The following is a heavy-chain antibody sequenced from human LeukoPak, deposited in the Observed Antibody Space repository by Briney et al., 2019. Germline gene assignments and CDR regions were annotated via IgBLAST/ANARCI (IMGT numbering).Heavy chain of an antibody. CDR2: IYSGTI. D-gene: IGHD4/OR15-4a*01. CDR3: ARRAGAYSHPYDY. V-gene: IGHV3-53*01. J-gene: IGHJ4*02. CDR1: GFTVSSNS. Sequence: GGSLRLSYTVSGFTVSSNSMSWVRQAPGKGLEWVSFIYSGTIHYSDPVKGRFTISRDNSKNTLYLQMNSLRAEDTAVYYCARRAGAYSHPYDYWGQGTLVTVSS.